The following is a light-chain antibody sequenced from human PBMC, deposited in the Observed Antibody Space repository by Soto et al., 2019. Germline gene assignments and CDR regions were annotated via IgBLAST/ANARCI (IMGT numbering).Light chain of an antibody. Sequence: QSVLTQPPSVSAAPGQKVTISCSGGSSNVGNNYVSWYQYLPGTAPKLLIYENNKRPSGIPDRFSGSKSGTSATLGITGLQTWDEADYYCGTWDSSLSAHVVFGGGTKLTVL. CDR1: SSNVGNNY. J-gene: IGLJ2*01. CDR3: GTWDSSLSAHVV. V-gene: IGLV1-51*02. CDR2: ENN.